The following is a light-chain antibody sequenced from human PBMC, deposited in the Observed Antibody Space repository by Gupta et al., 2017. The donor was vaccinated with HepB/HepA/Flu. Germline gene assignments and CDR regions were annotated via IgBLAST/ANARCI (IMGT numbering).Light chain of an antibody. CDR3: CSYAGYNTWV. V-gene: IGLV2-11*01. CDR1: INYVATYNF. CDR2: DVT. J-gene: IGLJ3*02. Sequence: QSALTQPRSVSGSPGQSVTISRTTTINYVATYNFVSWYQQHPSKVPKLMMYDVTKRPSGVPDRFSGSKSGSTASLTISGLQAEDEAEYYCCSYAGYNTWVFGGGTQVTVL.